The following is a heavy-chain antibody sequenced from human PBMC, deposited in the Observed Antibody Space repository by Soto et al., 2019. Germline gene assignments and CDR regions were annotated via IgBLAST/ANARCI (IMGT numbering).Heavy chain of an antibody. CDR2: IYHSGST. J-gene: IGHJ4*02. D-gene: IGHD6-13*01. CDR1: GGSISSSNW. CDR3: ARSLGYSSSCNDY. V-gene: IGHV4-4*02. Sequence: QVQLQESGPGLVKPSGTLSLTCAVSGGSISSSNWWSWVRQPPGKGLEWIGEIYHSGSTNYNPSLKSRVTISVDKSNNHFSLKLSSVTAADTAVYYCARSLGYSSSCNDYWGQGPLVTVSS.